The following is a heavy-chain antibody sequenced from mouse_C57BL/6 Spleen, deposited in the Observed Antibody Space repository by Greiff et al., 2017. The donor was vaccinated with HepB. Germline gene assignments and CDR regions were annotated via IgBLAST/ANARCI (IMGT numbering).Heavy chain of an antibody. V-gene: IGHV5-4*03. Sequence: EVMLVESGGGLVKPGGSLKLSCAASGFTFSSYAMSWVRQTPEKRLEWVATISDGGSYTYYPDNVKGRFTISRDNAKNNLYLQMSHLKSEDTAMYYCARGPVITTVVAGPFAYWGQGTLVTVSA. D-gene: IGHD1-1*01. CDR3: ARGPVITTVVAGPFAY. CDR1: GFTFSSYA. CDR2: ISDGGSYT. J-gene: IGHJ3*01.